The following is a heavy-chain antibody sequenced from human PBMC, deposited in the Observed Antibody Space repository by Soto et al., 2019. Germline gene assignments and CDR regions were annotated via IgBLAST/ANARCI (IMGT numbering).Heavy chain of an antibody. V-gene: IGHV4-4*02. J-gene: IGHJ4*02. CDR2: VYYTGST. CDR3: LGASVRGYGDHGIHPLYFFDY. CDR1: GASFTNGFC. D-gene: IGHD4-17*01. Sequence: SETLSLTCAVCGASFTNGFCWSWVRQSPERGLEWIGEVYYTGSTNYNPSLKSRVTISVDKSKSQFSLKLDSVTAAYTAVYYFLGASVRGYGDHGIHPLYFFDYWGRRTLVTVSS.